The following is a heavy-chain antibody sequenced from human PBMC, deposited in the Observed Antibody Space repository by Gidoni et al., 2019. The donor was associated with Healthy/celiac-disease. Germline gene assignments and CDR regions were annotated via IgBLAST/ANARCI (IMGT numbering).Heavy chain of an antibody. V-gene: IGHV3-48*02. CDR2: ISSSSSTI. J-gene: IGHJ4*02. D-gene: IGHD3-22*01. Sequence: EVQLVESGGGLVQPGGSLRLSCAASGFTFSSYSMNWVRQAQRKGLEWVSYISSSSSTIYYADSVKGRFTISRDNAKNSLYLQMNSLRDEDTAVYYCARGPYYYDSSGYWAAFLYWGQGTLVTVSS. CDR3: ARGPYYYDSSGYWAAFLY. CDR1: GFTFSSYS.